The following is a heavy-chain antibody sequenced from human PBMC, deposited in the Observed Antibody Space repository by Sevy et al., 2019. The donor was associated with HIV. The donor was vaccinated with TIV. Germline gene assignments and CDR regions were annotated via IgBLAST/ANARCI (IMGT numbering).Heavy chain of an antibody. V-gene: IGHV3-74*01. D-gene: IGHD3-3*01. CDR2: INSDGSIT. CDR1: GFTFTTYW. CDR3: ARDQFSYFDY. Sequence: GGSLRLSCATSGFTFTTYWMHWVRQSPGKGLVWVSRINSDGSITDYADSVKGRFTMFRDNAKNTLYLQMNSLRAEDTAVYYCARDQFSYFDYWGQGTLVTVSS. J-gene: IGHJ4*02.